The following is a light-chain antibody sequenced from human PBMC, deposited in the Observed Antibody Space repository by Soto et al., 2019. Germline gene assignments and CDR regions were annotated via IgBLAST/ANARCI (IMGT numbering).Light chain of an antibody. J-gene: IGKJ5*01. CDR2: DAS. CDR3: HSRD. Sequence: IPLSQTPFTFVAFVGDEVTITCRASQTISRWLAWYQQKPGRAPKLLIYDASTLESGVPSRFSGSGSETEFTLTISRLQPDDFATYFCHSRDFGQGTRLEIK. CDR1: QTISRW. V-gene: IGKV1-5*01.